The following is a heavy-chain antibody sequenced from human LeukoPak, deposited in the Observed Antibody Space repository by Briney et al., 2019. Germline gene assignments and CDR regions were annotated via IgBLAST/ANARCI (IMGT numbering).Heavy chain of an antibody. D-gene: IGHD4/OR15-4a*01. J-gene: IGHJ4*02. CDR2: ISSGGLTI. Sequence: GGSLRLSCVASGFTFSTYTFNWVRQAPGKGLEWLSYISSGGLTIFYSDSVKGRFTISRDNTKNAIYLDMTNLRAEDTAVYYCARDFDYGDYIDFWGQGTLVAVSS. CDR3: ARDFDYGDYIDF. CDR1: GFTFSTYT. V-gene: IGHV3-48*04.